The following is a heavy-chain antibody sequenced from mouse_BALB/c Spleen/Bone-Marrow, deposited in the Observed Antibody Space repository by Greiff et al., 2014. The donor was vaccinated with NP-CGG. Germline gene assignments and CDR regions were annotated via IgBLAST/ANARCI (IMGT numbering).Heavy chain of an antibody. CDR1: GFTFTDCY. CDR3: ARDDYYAMDY. J-gene: IGHJ4*01. CDR2: IRNKANGYTT. Sequence: EVKLMESGGGLVQPGGSLRLSCATSGFTFTDCYMSWVRQPPGKALEWLGFIRNKANGYTTEYSASVKGRFTISRGNSQSILYLQMNTLRAEDSATYYCARDDYYAMDYWGQGTSVTVSS. V-gene: IGHV7-3*02.